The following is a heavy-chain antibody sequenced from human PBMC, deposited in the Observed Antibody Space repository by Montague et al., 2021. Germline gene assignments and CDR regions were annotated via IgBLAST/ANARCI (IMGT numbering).Heavy chain of an antibody. J-gene: IGHJ4*02. CDR3: ARQGFYGSGGFFI. D-gene: IGHD2-15*01. Sequence: SETLSLTCSVSGDSINGWYWSWIRQPPGKGLEWIGSVSYSGATDYNPSLKSRVTMSADTSKNQVSLKVNSVTAADTAVYYCARQGFYGSGGFFIWGLGTLVTVSS. CDR1: GDSINGWY. V-gene: IGHV4-59*01. CDR2: VSYSGAT.